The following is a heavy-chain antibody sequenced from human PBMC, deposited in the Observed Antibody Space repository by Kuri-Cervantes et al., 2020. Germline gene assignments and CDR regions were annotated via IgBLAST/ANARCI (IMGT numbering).Heavy chain of an antibody. D-gene: IGHD3-10*01. V-gene: IGHV4-34*01. CDR2: INRSGNT. Sequence: SETLSLTCAVYGGSFSGYYWSWIRQPPGKRLEWIGEINRSGNTNYNPSLKSRVTISVDTSKIQISLKLSSVTAADTAVYYCARWGYGSGSHRGYDPWGHGILVTVSA. J-gene: IGHJ5*02. CDR3: ARWGYGSGSHRGYDP. CDR1: GGSFSGYY.